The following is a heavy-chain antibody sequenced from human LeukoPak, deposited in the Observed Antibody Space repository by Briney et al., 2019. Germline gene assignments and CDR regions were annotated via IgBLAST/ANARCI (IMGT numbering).Heavy chain of an antibody. V-gene: IGHV3-9*03. D-gene: IGHD6-13*01. CDR2: ISWNSGSI. CDR3: AKDLRSSSWDAFDI. J-gene: IGHJ3*02. Sequence: GGSLRLSCAASGFTFDDYAMHWVRQAPGKGLEWASGISWNSGSIGYADSVKGRFTISRDNAKNSLYLQMNSLRAEDMALYYCAKDLRSSSWDAFDIWGQGTMVTVSS. CDR1: GFTFDDYA.